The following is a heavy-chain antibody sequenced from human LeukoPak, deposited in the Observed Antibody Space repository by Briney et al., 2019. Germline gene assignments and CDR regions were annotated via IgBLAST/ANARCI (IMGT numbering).Heavy chain of an antibody. CDR2: IYYSGST. CDR3: ASRPTDENVLLWFGEFPNYFDY. Sequence: SETLSLTCTVSGGSISSSSYYWGWIRQPPGKGLEWIGSIYYSGSTYYNPSLKSRVTISVDTSKNQFSLKLSSVTAADTAVYYCASRPTDENVLLWFGEFPNYFDYWGQGTLVTVSS. CDR1: GGSISSSSYY. J-gene: IGHJ4*02. D-gene: IGHD3-10*01. V-gene: IGHV4-39*01.